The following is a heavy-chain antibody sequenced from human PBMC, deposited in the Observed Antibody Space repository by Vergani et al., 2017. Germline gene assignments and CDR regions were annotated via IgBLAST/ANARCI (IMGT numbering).Heavy chain of an antibody. CDR1: AFSVSSHY. D-gene: IGHD4-17*01. V-gene: IGHV3-66*02. Sequence: LVESGGGLVQPGGSLRLSCAASAFSVSSHYMTWVRQAPGKGLEWVSTINIGGRTSYADSVKGRLTLTRDDSKNTLHLQMNSLRADDTAVYYCARGMTTATTDLDGFDIWGQGTMVSVSS. CDR2: INIGGRT. J-gene: IGHJ3*02. CDR3: ARGMTTATTDLDGFDI.